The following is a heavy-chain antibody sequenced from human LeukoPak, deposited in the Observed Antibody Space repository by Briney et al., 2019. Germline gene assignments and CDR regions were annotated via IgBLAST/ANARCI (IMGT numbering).Heavy chain of an antibody. Sequence: ASVKVSCKASGYTFTGYYMHWVRQAPGQGLEWMGWINPNSGGTNYAQKFQGRVTMTRDTSISTAYMELSRLRSDDTAVYYCARDGGYYDSSGYYSGMDVWGQGTTVTVSS. D-gene: IGHD3-22*01. V-gene: IGHV1-2*02. J-gene: IGHJ6*02. CDR2: INPNSGGT. CDR3: ARDGGYYDSSGYYSGMDV. CDR1: GYTFTGYY.